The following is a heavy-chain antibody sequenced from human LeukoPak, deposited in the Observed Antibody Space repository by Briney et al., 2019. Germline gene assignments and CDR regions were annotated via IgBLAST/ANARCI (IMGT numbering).Heavy chain of an antibody. CDR1: GFTFSSYA. CDR2: ISYDGSNK. J-gene: IGHJ4*02. CDR3: ARHPAFRSGSSFDY. Sequence: GGSLRLSCAASGFTFSSYAMHWVRQAPGKGLEWVAVISYDGSNKYYADSVKGRFTISRDNSKNTLYLQMNSLRAEDTAVYYCARHPAFRSGSSFDYWGQGTLVTVSS. D-gene: IGHD3-3*01. V-gene: IGHV3-30-3*01.